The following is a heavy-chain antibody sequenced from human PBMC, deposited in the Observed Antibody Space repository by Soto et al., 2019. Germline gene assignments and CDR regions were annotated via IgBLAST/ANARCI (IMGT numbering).Heavy chain of an antibody. Sequence: SETLSLTCAVSSGSISSSNWWSWVRQPQGKGLEWIGEIYHSGSTNYNPSLKSRVTISVDKSENQFSLKLSSVTAADTAVYYCARTYYYGSGSYSYNWFDPWGQGTLVTLSS. D-gene: IGHD3-10*01. V-gene: IGHV4-4*02. J-gene: IGHJ5*02. CDR2: IYHSGST. CDR3: ARTYYYGSGSYSYNWFDP. CDR1: SGSISSSNW.